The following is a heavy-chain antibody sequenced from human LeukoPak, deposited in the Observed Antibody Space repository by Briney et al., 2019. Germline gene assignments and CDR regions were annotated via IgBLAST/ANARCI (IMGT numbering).Heavy chain of an antibody. D-gene: IGHD3-10*01. CDR3: ARLTMFRGVIYGTDWHSDL. Sequence: SETLSLTCTVSGGSISSYYWSWIRQPPGKGLEWIGYIYYSGSTNYNPSLKSRVTISVDTSKNQFSLKLSSVIAADTAVYYCARLTMFRGVIYGTDWHSDLWGRGALVTVSS. J-gene: IGHJ2*01. CDR2: IYYSGST. CDR1: GGSISSYY. V-gene: IGHV4-59*12.